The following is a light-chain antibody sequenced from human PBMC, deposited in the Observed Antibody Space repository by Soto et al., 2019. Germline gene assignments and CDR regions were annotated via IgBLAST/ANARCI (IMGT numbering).Light chain of an antibody. CDR3: SSYGGSNIPLYV. J-gene: IGLJ1*01. V-gene: IGLV2-8*01. CDR1: GSDVGAYKY. CDR2: EVD. Sequence: CAGTGSDVGAYKYVSWYQQHPGKAPKLIIYEVDKRPSGVPDRFSGSKSGNTASLTVSGLQAEDEADYYCSSYGGSNIPLYVFGTGTKLTVL.